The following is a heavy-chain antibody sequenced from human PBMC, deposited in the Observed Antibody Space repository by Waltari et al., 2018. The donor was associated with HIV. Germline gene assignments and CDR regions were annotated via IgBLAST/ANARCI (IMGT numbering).Heavy chain of an antibody. D-gene: IGHD2-15*01. CDR2: LDPEQSKT. Sequence: QVPLVQSGAEVKKPGASVKVSCKVSGYTPSELSMHWVRPAPGKGLGWLGGLDPEQSKTLYAKDFQARVTMTEDAPTDTAYMELSSLRSEDTAVYYCTTEGRYCSGGTCYSRFDPWGQGTLVTVSS. J-gene: IGHJ5*02. CDR3: TTEGRYCSGGTCYSRFDP. V-gene: IGHV1-24*01. CDR1: GYTPSELS.